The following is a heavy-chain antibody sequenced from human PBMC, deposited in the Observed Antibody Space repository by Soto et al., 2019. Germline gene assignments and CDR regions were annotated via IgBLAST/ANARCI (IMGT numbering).Heavy chain of an antibody. CDR2: IYYSGST. J-gene: IGHJ6*02. CDR1: GGSISSYY. D-gene: IGHD3-16*02. V-gene: IGHV4-59*01. CDR3: ARDSDYDYVWGSYRSPVGMDV. Sequence: SETLSLTCTVSGGSISSYYWSWIRQPPGKGLEWIGYIYYSGSTNYNPSLKSRVTISVDTSKNQFSLKLSSVTAADTAVYYCARDSDYDYVWGSYRSPVGMDVWGQGTTVTVSS.